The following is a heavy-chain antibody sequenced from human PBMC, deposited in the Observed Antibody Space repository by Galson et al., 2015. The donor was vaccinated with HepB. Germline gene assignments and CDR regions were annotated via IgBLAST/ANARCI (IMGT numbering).Heavy chain of an antibody. CDR1: GVTFGRYG. D-gene: IGHD6-6*01. Sequence: SLRLSCAASGVTFGRYGMHWVRQAPGKGLEWVAIISYDGKTSKYSDSVKGRFTISRDNPKNTHYLQMNSLRNEDSAVYFCAKGDVAYTSSSGGFDFWGQGTRVTVSS. V-gene: IGHV3-30*18. CDR3: AKGDVAYTSSSGGFDF. J-gene: IGHJ4*02. CDR2: ISYDGKTS.